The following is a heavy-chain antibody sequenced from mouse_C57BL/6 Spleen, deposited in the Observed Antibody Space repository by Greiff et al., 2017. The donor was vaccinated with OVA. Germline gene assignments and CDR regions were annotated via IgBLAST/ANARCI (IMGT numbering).Heavy chain of an antibody. V-gene: IGHV1-50*01. Sequence: QVQLQQPGAELVKPGASVKLSCKASGYTFTSYWMQWVKQRPGQGLEWIGEIDPSDSYTNYNQKFKGKATLTVDPSSSTAYMQLSSLTSEDSAVYYCSYSNYVGRYYFDYWGQGTTLTVSS. CDR2: IDPSDSYT. CDR3: SYSNYVGRYYFDY. CDR1: GYTFTSYW. D-gene: IGHD2-5*01. J-gene: IGHJ2*01.